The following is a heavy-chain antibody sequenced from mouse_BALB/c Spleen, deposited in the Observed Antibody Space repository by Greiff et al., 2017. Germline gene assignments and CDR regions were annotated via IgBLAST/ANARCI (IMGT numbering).Heavy chain of an antibody. V-gene: IGHV5-6-5*01. J-gene: IGHJ3*01. Sequence: EVKLEESGGGLVKPGGSLKLSCAASGFTFSSYAMSWVRQTPEKRLEWVASISSGGSTYYPDSVKGRFTISRDNARNILYLQMSSLRSEDTAMYYCARGSDYDSWFAYWGQGTLVTVSA. CDR3: ARGSDYDSWFAY. CDR2: ISSGGST. D-gene: IGHD2-4*01. CDR1: GFTFSSYA.